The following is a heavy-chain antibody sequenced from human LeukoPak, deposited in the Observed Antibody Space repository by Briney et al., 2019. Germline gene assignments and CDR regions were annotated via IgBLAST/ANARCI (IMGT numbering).Heavy chain of an antibody. CDR1: GGCISTFY. CDR3: ARHPFSDGFDI. CDR2: IFHTGHT. Sequence: SETLSLTCTVSGGCISTFYWSWLRQPPGKGLEWIGYIFHTGHTNYNPSLKGRVTISVDTSKSQFSLKLNSVTAADTAMYYCARHPFSDGFDIWGQGTMVTVSS. J-gene: IGHJ3*02. V-gene: IGHV4-59*08.